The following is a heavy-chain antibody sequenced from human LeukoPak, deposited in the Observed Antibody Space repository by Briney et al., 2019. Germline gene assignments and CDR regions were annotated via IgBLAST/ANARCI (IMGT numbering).Heavy chain of an antibody. V-gene: IGHV1-46*01. D-gene: IGHD3-10*01. CDR1: GYTFTSYY. CDR3: ARSGGADYGSGSYYTWFDP. J-gene: IGHJ5*02. CDR2: INPSGGST. Sequence: ASVKVSCKASGYTFTSYYMHWVRQAPGQGLEWMGIINPSGGSTSYAQKFQGRVTMTRDMSTSTVYMELSSLRSEDTAMYYCARSGGADYGSGSYYTWFDPWGQGTLVTVSS.